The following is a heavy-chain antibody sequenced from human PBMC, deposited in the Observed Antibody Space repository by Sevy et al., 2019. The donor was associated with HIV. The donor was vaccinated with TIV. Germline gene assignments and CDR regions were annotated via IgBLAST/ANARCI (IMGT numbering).Heavy chain of an antibody. Sequence: GESLKISCAASGFTFSSFNMNWVRQAPGKGLEWVSSISGLSNYIYYAESLKGRFIISRDNAKNTLYLQMNSLRADDTAVYYCARGPPDGSYDYLDYWGQGTLVTVSS. CDR3: ARGPPDGSYDYLDY. D-gene: IGHD1-26*01. CDR2: ISGLSNYI. CDR1: GFTFSSFN. V-gene: IGHV3-21*06. J-gene: IGHJ4*02.